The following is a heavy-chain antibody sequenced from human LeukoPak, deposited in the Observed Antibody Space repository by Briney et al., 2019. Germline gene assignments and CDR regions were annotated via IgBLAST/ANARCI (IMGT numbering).Heavy chain of an antibody. CDR1: GGSISSGDYY. V-gene: IGHV4-30-4*01. CDR3: ARVGATSSSWYYFDY. CDR2: IYYSGST. J-gene: IGHJ4*02. D-gene: IGHD6-13*01. Sequence: SQTLSLTCTVSGGSISSGDYYWSWIRQPPGKGLEWIVYIYYSGSTYYNSSLKSRVTISVDTSKNQFSLKLSSVTAADTAVYYCARVGATSSSWYYFDYWGQGTLVTVSS.